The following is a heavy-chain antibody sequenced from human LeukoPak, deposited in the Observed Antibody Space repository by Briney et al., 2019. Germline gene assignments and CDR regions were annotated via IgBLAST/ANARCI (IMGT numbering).Heavy chain of an antibody. D-gene: IGHD6-13*01. CDR3: ARDRGSSSWFYYYYYMDV. J-gene: IGHJ6*03. V-gene: IGHV1-18*04. CDR2: ISAYNGNT. Sequence: ASVKVSCKASGYTFTCNGISWVRQAPGQGLEWMGWISAYNGNTNYAQKLQGRVTMTTDTSTSTAYMELRSLRSDDTAVYYCARDRGSSSWFYYYYYMDVWGKGTTVTVSS. CDR1: GYTFTCNG.